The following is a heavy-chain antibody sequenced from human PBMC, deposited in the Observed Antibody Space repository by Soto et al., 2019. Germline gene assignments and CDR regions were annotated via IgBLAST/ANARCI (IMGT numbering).Heavy chain of an antibody. CDR1: GFTFSSYA. Sequence: EVQLLESGGGLIQPGGSLRLCCTASGFTFSSYAMSWVRQAPGKGLEWVSSINGGGGTTNYADSVKGRFTISRDNSKNTLYLQMNRLRAEDTAVYFCAKVVCTSNCYDYWGQGTLVTVSS. D-gene: IGHD2-8*01. V-gene: IGHV3-23*01. J-gene: IGHJ4*02. CDR2: INGGGGTT. CDR3: AKVVCTSNCYDY.